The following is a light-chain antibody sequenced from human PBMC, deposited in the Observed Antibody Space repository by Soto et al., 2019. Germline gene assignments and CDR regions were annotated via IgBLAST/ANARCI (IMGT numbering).Light chain of an antibody. CDR3: QQYGTSPWT. CDR1: QSVSSSY. CDR2: VPS. V-gene: IGKV3-20*01. J-gene: IGKJ1*01. Sequence: EIVLTQSPGTLSLSPGERATLSCRASQSVSSSYLAWFQQKPGQAPRLLIYVPSSRATGIPDRFSGSGSGTDFTLTISTLEPEDFAVYYCQQYGTSPWTFGQGTKVEIK.